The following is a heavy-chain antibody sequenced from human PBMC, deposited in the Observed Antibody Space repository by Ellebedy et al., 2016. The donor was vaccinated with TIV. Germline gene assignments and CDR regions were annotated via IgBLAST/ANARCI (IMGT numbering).Heavy chain of an antibody. Sequence: GESLKISCAASGFTFSSYGMHWVRQAPGKGLEWVAVIWYDGSNKYYADSVKGRFTISRDNSKNTLYLQMNSLRAEDTAVYYCARTRAPVKYDILTGYYNVGEGPYYYYGMDVWGQGTTVTVSS. J-gene: IGHJ6*02. CDR1: GFTFSSYG. V-gene: IGHV3-33*08. CDR2: IWYDGSNK. CDR3: ARTRAPVKYDILTGYYNVGEGPYYYYGMDV. D-gene: IGHD3-9*01.